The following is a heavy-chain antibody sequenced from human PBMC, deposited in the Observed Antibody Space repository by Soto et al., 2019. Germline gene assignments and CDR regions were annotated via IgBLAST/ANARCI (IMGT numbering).Heavy chain of an antibody. J-gene: IGHJ6*02. CDR3: ARVGDLLRYLDWAAYGMDV. V-gene: IGHV3-74*01. CDR1: GFTFSRYW. CDR2: INSDGSST. D-gene: IGHD3-9*01. Sequence: GGSLRLSCAASGFTFSRYWMHWVRQAPGKGLVWVSRINSDGSSTTYADSVKGRFTISRDNAKNTLYLQMNSLRAEDTAVYYCARVGDLLRYLDWAAYGMDVWGQGTTVTVSS.